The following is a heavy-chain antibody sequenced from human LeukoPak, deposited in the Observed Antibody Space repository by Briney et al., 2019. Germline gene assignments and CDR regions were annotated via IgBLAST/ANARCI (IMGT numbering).Heavy chain of an antibody. Sequence: GGSLRLSCAASGFTFSSYWMPWVRQAPGKGLVWVSRINSDGSSTSYADSVKGRFTISRDNAKNTLYLQMNSLRAEDTAVYYCARDPHYYGHNWFDPWGQGTLVTVSS. D-gene: IGHD3-10*01. CDR1: GFTFSSYW. CDR2: INSDGSST. V-gene: IGHV3-74*01. CDR3: ARDPHYYGHNWFDP. J-gene: IGHJ5*02.